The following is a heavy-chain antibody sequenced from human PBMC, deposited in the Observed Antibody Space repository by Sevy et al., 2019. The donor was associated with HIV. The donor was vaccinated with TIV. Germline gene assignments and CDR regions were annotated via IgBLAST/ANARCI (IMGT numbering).Heavy chain of an antibody. V-gene: IGHV3-30-3*01. CDR1: GFTFSSYA. D-gene: IGHD4-17*01. J-gene: IGHJ5*01. CDR2: ISFDGSNH. CDR3: ARDQHDYGGNVRTGWFDP. Sequence: GGSLRLSCAASGFTFSSYAMHWVRQAPGKGLEWVAAISFDGSNHYYADSAKGRFTISRDNSRNTLYLQMNNLSREDTAVFYCARDQHDYGGNVRTGWFDPWGQGILVTVSS.